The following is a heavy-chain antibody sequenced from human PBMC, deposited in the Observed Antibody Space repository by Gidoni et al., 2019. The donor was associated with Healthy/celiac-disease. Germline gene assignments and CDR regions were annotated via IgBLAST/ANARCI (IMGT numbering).Heavy chain of an antibody. J-gene: IGHJ4*02. Sequence: QVQLQQWGAGLLKPSEPLSLTCAVYGGSFSGYYWSWIRQPPGKGLERSGEINHSGSTNYNPSRKSRVTISVDTSKNQCSLKLSSVTAADTAVYYCAGSVSSSWYGYFDYWGQGTLVTVSS. CDR1: GGSFSGYY. V-gene: IGHV4-34*01. D-gene: IGHD6-13*01. CDR2: INHSGST. CDR3: AGSVSSSWYGYFDY.